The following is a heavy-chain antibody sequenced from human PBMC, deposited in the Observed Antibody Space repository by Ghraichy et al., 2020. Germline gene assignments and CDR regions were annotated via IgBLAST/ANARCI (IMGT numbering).Heavy chain of an antibody. V-gene: IGHV4-39*07. CDR2: IYYSGST. D-gene: IGHD3-22*01. CDR1: GGSISSSSYY. Sequence: SETLSLTCTVSGGSISSSSYYWGWIRQPPGKGLEWIGSIYYSGSTYYNPSLKSRVTISVDTSKNQFSLKLSSVTAADTAVYYCARQPLIYYDSSGYDNDAFDIWGQGTMVTVSS. J-gene: IGHJ3*02. CDR3: ARQPLIYYDSSGYDNDAFDI.